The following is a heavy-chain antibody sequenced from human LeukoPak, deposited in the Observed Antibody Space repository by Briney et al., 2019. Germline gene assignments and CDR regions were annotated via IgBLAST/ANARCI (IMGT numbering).Heavy chain of an antibody. CDR3: SSYGSGSSYYYGMDV. CDR1: GFTFRSYS. V-gene: IGHV3-21*01. CDR2: ISSSSSYI. Sequence: GGSLRLSCAASGFTFRSYSMNWVRQAPGKGLEWVSSISSSSSYIYYADSVKGRFTISRDNAKNSLYLQMNSLRAEDTAVYYCSSYGSGSSYYYGMDVWGQGTTVTVSS. D-gene: IGHD3-10*01. J-gene: IGHJ6*02.